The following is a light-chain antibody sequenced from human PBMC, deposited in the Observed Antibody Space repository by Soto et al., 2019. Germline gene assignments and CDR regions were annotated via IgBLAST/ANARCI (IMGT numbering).Light chain of an antibody. CDR2: GAS. J-gene: IGKJ4*01. Sequence: EIVLTQSPGTLSLSPGDRATLSCRASQSVGSNYLAWYQQKPGQAPRLLIYGASNRATGIPDTFSGSGSGTDFTLTISRLEPEDFAVYYCQQYGSAPSTFGGGTKVAIK. V-gene: IGKV3-20*01. CDR1: QSVGSNY. CDR3: QQYGSAPST.